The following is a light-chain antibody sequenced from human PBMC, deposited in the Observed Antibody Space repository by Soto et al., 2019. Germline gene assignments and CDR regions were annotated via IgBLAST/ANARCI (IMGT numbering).Light chain of an antibody. CDR1: QSISSW. CDR3: QQYNSFPWT. CDR2: DAS. Sequence: VGDRVTITCRASQSISSWLAWYQQKPGKAPKLLIYDASSLESGVPSRFSGSGSGTEFTLTISSLQPDDFATYYCQQYNSFPWTFGQGTKVDIK. J-gene: IGKJ1*01. V-gene: IGKV1-5*01.